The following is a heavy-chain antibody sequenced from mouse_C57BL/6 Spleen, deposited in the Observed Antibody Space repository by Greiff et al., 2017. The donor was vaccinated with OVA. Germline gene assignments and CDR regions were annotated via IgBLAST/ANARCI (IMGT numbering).Heavy chain of an antibody. CDR1: GYTFTSYW. CDR2: IDPSDSYT. Sequence: QVQLQQSGAELVKPGASVKLSCKASGYTFTSYWMQWVKQRPGQGLEWIGEIDPSDSYTNYNQKFTGKATLTVDTYSSTDYMQLSSLTSDDSAVYYCARTTTVVASYCYFDVWGTGTTVTVSS. CDR3: ARTTTVVASYCYFDV. V-gene: IGHV1-50*01. J-gene: IGHJ1*03. D-gene: IGHD1-1*01.